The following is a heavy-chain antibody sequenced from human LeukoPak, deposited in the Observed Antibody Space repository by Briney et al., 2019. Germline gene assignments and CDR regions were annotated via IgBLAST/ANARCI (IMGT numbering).Heavy chain of an antibody. CDR3: ARDYYYDSSGYYDY. V-gene: IGHV3-66*03. CDR1: XXIVXXNX. Sequence: XXXVSXXIVXXNXXSWVRQXXGKGXEWXSILYVNENRYYADSVKGRFTISRDNSKNTLYLQMNSLRAEDTAVYYCARDYYYDSSGYYDYWGQGTLVTVSS. CDR2: LYVNENR. J-gene: IGHJ4*02. D-gene: IGHD3-22*01.